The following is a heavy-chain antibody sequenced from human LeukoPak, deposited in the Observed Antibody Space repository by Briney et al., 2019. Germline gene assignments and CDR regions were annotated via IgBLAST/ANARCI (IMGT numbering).Heavy chain of an antibody. Sequence: GASVKVSCKASGYTFTGYYMHWARQAPGQGLEWMGWINPNSGGTNYAQKFQGRVTMTRDTSISTAYMGLSRLRSEDTAVYYCARDGGSSGYYKPYMEYYFDYWGQGTLVTVSS. J-gene: IGHJ4*02. CDR1: GYTFTGYY. V-gene: IGHV1-2*02. CDR3: ARDGGSSGYYKPYMEYYFDY. CDR2: INPNSGGT. D-gene: IGHD3-22*01.